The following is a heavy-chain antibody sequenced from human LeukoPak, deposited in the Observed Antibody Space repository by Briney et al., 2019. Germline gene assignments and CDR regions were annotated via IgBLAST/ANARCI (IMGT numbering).Heavy chain of an antibody. Sequence: GESRRLSCAASGFTFTVYWMSWVRQAPGKGLEWLANINKEGSDQYYVDSVKGRFTISRDNAQNSIYLQVNSLRADDTAVYYCVREVPGIMVAFDLWGQGTMLSVSS. CDR1: GFTFTVYW. CDR3: VREVPGIMVAFDL. CDR2: INKEGSDQ. V-gene: IGHV3-7*04. J-gene: IGHJ3*01. D-gene: IGHD2-2*01.